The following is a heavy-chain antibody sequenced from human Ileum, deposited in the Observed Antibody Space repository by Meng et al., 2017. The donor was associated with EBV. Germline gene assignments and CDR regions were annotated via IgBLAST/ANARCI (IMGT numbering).Heavy chain of an antibody. V-gene: IGHV4-4*02. J-gene: IGHJ4*02. D-gene: IGHD3-22*01. CDR2: IHHTEST. Sequence: VEPQAPGPGRGKPSGPLSLTCAVSGGSISSSNWGSWVRQAPGKGLEWIGEIHHTESTNYNPSLKSRVTISVDKSKNQFSLKLSSVTAADTAVYYCARESYSDSSGYYSLDYWGQGSLVTVSS. CDR1: GGSISSSNW. CDR3: ARESYSDSSGYYSLDY.